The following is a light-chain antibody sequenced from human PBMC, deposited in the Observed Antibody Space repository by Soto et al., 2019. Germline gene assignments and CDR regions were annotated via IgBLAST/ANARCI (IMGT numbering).Light chain of an antibody. V-gene: IGKV1-5*01. CDR2: DTS. CDR1: QTMSTW. Sequence: DIQMTQSPSTLSASVGDRVTITCRASQTMSTWLAWYQQKPGKAPTLLIYDTSTLESGVPSRFSGSGSWTEFTLTISSLQPDDFATYYCQQYDIYPWTFGQGTKVDIK. J-gene: IGKJ1*01. CDR3: QQYDIYPWT.